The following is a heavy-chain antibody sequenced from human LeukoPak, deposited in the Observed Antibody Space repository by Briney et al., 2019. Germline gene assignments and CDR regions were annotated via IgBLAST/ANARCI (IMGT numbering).Heavy chain of an antibody. CDR1: GYTFTSYA. CDR2: INAGNGNT. J-gene: IGHJ4*02. D-gene: IGHD4-17*01. V-gene: IGHV1-3*01. Sequence: GASVKVSCKASGYTFTSYAMHWVRQAPGQRLEWMGWINAGNGNTRYSQKLQGGVTITRDTSASTAYMELSSLRSEDTAVYYCARVGTTTADYWGQGTLVTVSS. CDR3: ARVGTTTADY.